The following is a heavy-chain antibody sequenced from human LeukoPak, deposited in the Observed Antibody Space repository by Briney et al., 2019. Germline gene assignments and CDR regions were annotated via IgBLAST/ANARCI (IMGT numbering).Heavy chain of an antibody. CDR3: AREPLSIAVAGTQNAFDI. D-gene: IGHD6-19*01. CDR1: GGSISSYY. J-gene: IGHJ3*02. CDR2: IYTSGST. Sequence: SETLSLTCTVSGGSISSYYWSWIRQPAGKGLEWIGRIYTSGSTNYNPSLKSRVTMSVDTSKNQFSLKLSSVTAADTAVYYCAREPLSIAVAGTQNAFDIWGQGTMVTVSS. V-gene: IGHV4-4*07.